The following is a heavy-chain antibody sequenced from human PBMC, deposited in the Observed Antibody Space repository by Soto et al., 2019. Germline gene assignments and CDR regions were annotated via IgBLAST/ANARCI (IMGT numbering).Heavy chain of an antibody. J-gene: IGHJ4*02. CDR1: GYSFTSHW. CDR2: IDPSDSYT. D-gene: IGHD2-21*02. CDR3: ARLPVVVTAIPHAAV. Sequence: EVQLEQSGAEVKKPGESLRISCKGSGYSFTSHWISWVRQMPGKGLEWMGRIDPSDSYTNYSTSFHGHVTFSADKSISTAYLQWSSLKASATAVYYCARLPVVVTAIPHAAVWGQGTLVTVSS. V-gene: IGHV5-10-1*03.